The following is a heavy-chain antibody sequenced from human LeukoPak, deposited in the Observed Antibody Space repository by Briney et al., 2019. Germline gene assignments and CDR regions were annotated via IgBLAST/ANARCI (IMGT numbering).Heavy chain of an antibody. CDR2: IIPIFGTA. CDR1: GGTFSSYA. J-gene: IGHJ4*02. D-gene: IGHD3-22*01. CDR3: ARVGAYYYDSSGSLDY. V-gene: IGHV1-69*13. Sequence: SVKVSCKASGGTFSSYAISWVRQAPGQGLEWMGGIIPIFGTANYAQKFQGRVTITADESTSTAYMELSSLRSEDTAVYYCARVGAYYYDSSGSLDYWGQGTLVTVSS.